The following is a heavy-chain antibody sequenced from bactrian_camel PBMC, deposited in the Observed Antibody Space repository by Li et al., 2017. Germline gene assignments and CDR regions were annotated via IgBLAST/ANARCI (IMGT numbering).Heavy chain of an antibody. V-gene: IGHV3S40*01. D-gene: IGHD1*01. Sequence: VQLVESGGGLVQPGRSLRLSCTASGFTFDIYVMSWVRQAPGKELEWISSIAADGGNTLYADSVKGRFTISRDNTKNTVYLQMNSLTSEDTAIYYCNKKVAYDKRVEAPRSQGTQVTVS. CDR1: GFTFDIYV. J-gene: IGHJ4*01. CDR2: IAADGGNT.